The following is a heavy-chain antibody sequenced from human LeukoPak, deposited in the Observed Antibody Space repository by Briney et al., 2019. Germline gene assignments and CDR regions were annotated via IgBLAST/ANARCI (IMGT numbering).Heavy chain of an antibody. CDR3: ARDRFFGGFFMFTDPDHFAY. V-gene: IGHV1-2*02. J-gene: IGHJ4*02. CDR1: GYTFTGYY. D-gene: IGHD3-16*01. Sequence: ASVKVSCKASGYTFTGYYMHWVRQAPGQGLEWMGWINPNSGGTNYAQKLQGRVTMTRDTSISTAYMELSRLRSDDTAVYYCARDRFFGGFFMFTDPDHFAYWAQEPLVTVSS. CDR2: INPNSGGT.